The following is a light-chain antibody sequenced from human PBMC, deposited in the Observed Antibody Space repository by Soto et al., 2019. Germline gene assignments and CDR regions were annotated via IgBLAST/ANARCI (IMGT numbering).Light chain of an antibody. V-gene: IGKV3-20*01. CDR1: QSVRSTY. J-gene: IGKJ2*01. CDR2: GAS. CDR3: QQYATSPGT. Sequence: EIVLTQSPGTLSLSPGERATLSCRASQSVRSTYLAWDQQKPGQAPRLLIYGASSRSTGIPDRFSGSGSGTDFSLTITRLDPEEYAVDYCQQYATSPGTFGQGTKVEIK.